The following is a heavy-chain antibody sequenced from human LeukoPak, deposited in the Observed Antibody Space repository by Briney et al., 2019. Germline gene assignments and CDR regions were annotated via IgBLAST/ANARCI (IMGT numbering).Heavy chain of an antibody. J-gene: IGHJ4*02. CDR2: ISPSGNSV. CDR1: GFTFSSYT. V-gene: IGHV3-21*01. D-gene: IGHD2-8*01. CDR3: ARDVLGESGAGGY. Sequence: GGCLRLSCAASGFTFSSYTMNWDRQAPGKGLEWVSSISPSGNSVWYADSLKGRSTISRDNAKNSLFLQVNTLRAEDTAVYFCARDVLGESGAGGYWGQGTLVTVSS.